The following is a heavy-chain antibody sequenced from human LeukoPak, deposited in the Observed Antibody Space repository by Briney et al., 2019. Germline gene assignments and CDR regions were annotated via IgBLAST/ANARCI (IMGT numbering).Heavy chain of an antibody. D-gene: IGHD3-3*01. CDR1: GGSISSGGYS. CDR2: IYYSGST. V-gene: IGHV4-30-4*07. J-gene: IGHJ5*02. CDR3: ARGCRDYDFWSGYLNWFDP. Sequence: SETLSLTCAVSGGSISSGGYSWSWIRQPPGKGLEWIGYIYYSGSTYYNPSLKSRVTISVDTSKNQFSLKLSSVTAADTAVYYCARGCRDYDFWSGYLNWFDPWGQGTLVTVSS.